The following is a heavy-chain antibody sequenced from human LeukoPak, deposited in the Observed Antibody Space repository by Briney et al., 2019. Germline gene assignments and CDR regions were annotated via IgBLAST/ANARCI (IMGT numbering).Heavy chain of an antibody. V-gene: IGHV4-39*07. Sequence: SETLSLTCTVSGGSISSSSYYWGWIRQTPGKGLEWIGSIYYSGSTYCNPSLKSRVTMSIDTSNNQFSLKLNSVTAADTAVYYCARDGGGSLYGMDVWGQGTTVTVSS. D-gene: IGHD2-15*01. J-gene: IGHJ6*02. CDR2: IYYSGST. CDR3: ARDGGGSLYGMDV. CDR1: GGSISSSSYY.